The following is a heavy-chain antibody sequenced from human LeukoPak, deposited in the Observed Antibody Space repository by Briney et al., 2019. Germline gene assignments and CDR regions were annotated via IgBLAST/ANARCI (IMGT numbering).Heavy chain of an antibody. J-gene: IGHJ3*02. D-gene: IGHD1-1*01. Sequence: SETLSLTCNVSGGSINGYYWSWIRQPPGKGLEWIAYINYSGRNNYKSTLKSRVTISVDTSKNQFSLKLSSVTAADTAVYYCARGLDRDAFDIWGQGTMVTVSS. CDR1: GGSINGYY. CDR3: ARGLDRDAFDI. V-gene: IGHV4-59*12. CDR2: INYSGRN.